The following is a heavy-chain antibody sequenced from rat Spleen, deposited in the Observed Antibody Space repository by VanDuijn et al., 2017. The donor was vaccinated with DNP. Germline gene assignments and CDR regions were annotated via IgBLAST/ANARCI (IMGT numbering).Heavy chain of an antibody. CDR2: ISYAGGST. CDR3: ARGNYPGINTFDY. D-gene: IGHD1-4*01. J-gene: IGHJ2*01. V-gene: IGHV5-22*01. Sequence: EVQLVESGGGLVQPGRSLKLSCVASGFTFSDYNMAWVRQAPTKGLELVAYISYAGGSTYHGDSVKGRFTISRDNAKSTLYLQMNSLRSEDTATYYCARGNYPGINTFDYWGQGVMVTVSS. CDR1: GFTFSDYN.